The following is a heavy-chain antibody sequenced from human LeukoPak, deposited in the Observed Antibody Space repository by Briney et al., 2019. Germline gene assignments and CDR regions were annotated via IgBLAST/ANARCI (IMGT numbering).Heavy chain of an antibody. V-gene: IGHV3-48*03. CDR3: ARELSSSDDAFDI. CDR1: GFTFSSYE. CDR2: ISSSGSTI. J-gene: IGHJ3*02. Sequence: SGGSLRLSCAASGFTFSSYEMNWVRQAPGKGLEWVSYISSSGSTIYYADSVKGRFTISRDNAKNSLYLQMNSLRAEDTAVYYCARELSSSDDAFDIWGQGTMVTVSS. D-gene: IGHD6-13*01.